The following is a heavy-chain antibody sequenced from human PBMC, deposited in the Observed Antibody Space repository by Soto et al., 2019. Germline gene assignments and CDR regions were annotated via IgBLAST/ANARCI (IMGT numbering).Heavy chain of an antibody. Sequence: QVQLQEWGTGLVKPSETLSLPCTVSGFSINSYYWSWIRQPPGKGLEWIGYIYHSGTTSYNPSLESRVTISIDTSKKQVSLKLTSVTAADTAVYYCARESLRWFDPWGQGTLVTVSS. CDR3: ARESLRWFDP. CDR2: IYHSGTT. CDR1: GFSINSYY. J-gene: IGHJ5*02. V-gene: IGHV4-59*01.